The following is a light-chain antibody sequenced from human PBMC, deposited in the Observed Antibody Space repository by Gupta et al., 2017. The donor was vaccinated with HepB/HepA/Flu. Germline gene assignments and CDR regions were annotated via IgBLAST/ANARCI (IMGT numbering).Light chain of an antibody. CDR1: SGNSTYA. V-gene: IGLV4-69*01. CDR3: QTWGSGIWV. CDR2: LNSDGSH. J-gene: IGLJ3*02. Sequence: QLVLTQSPSACASLGASVKVTCTLSSGNSTYAIAWHQQQPEKGPRSLMKLNSDGSHNKGEGTPDRFSGSSSETERYLTISSLQSEDYDDFYGQTWGSGIWVFGGGTKLTVL.